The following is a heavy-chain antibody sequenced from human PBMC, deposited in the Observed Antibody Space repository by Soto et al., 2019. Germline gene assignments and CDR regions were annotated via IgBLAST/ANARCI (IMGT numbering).Heavy chain of an antibody. CDR1: GGSFSGYY. Sequence: SETLSLTCAVYGGSFSGYYWSWIRQPPGKGLEWIGEINHSGSTNYNPSLKSRVTISVDTSKNQFSLKLSSVTAADTAVYYCARTSKRYCSGGSCYSSWFDPWGQGTLVTVSS. CDR2: INHSGST. J-gene: IGHJ5*02. CDR3: ARTSKRYCSGGSCYSSWFDP. V-gene: IGHV4-34*01. D-gene: IGHD2-15*01.